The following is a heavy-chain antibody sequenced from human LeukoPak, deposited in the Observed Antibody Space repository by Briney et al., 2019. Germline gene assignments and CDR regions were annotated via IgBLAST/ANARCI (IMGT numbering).Heavy chain of an antibody. J-gene: IGHJ4*02. V-gene: IGHV3-23*01. Sequence: PGGSLRLFCAASGFTFSSFAMSWVCQAPGKGLEWVSAIGGSGGSPYYADSVKGRFTISRDNSKNTLYLQVNSLRAEDTAVYYCAKGRAVAGPIPVDYWGQGTRVSVSS. CDR1: GFTFSSFA. D-gene: IGHD6-19*01. CDR3: AKGRAVAGPIPVDY. CDR2: IGGSGGSP.